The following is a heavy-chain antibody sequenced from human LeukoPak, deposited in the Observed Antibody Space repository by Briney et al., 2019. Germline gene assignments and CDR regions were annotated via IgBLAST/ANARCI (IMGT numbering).Heavy chain of an antibody. CDR1: GFTFSSYA. D-gene: IGHD6-13*01. V-gene: IGHV3-23*01. CDR3: AKAPPDSSSWYSVSS. Sequence: GGSLRLSCAASGFTFSSYAITWVRRAPGKGLEWVSAISSSGGSTHYADAVKGRFTISGDNSKNTLYLQMNSLRAEDTAVYYCAKAPPDSSSWYSVSSWGQGTLVTVSS. J-gene: IGHJ5*02. CDR2: ISSSGGST.